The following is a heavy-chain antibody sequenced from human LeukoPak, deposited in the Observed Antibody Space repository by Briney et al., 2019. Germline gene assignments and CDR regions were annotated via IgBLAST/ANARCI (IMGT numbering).Heavy chain of an antibody. Sequence: GGSLRLSCAASGFTFSDYYMSWIRQASGKGLEWVSYISSSGSTIYYADSVKGRFTISRDNAKNSLYLQMNSLRAEDTAVYYCTRVLRFGITIFGVIAAYGMDVWGQGTTVTVSS. CDR1: GFTFSDYY. J-gene: IGHJ6*02. CDR2: ISSSGSTI. D-gene: IGHD3-3*01. V-gene: IGHV3-11*01. CDR3: TRVLRFGITIFGVIAAYGMDV.